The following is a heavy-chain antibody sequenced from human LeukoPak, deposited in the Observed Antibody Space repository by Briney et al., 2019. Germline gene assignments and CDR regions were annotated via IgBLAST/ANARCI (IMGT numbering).Heavy chain of an antibody. J-gene: IGHJ5*01. CDR2: INAKSGDT. CDR3: ARQNTGQLDS. Sequence: GASVKVSCKASGSTFTDYYMHWVRQAPGQRLEWMGWINAKSGDTKYAQKFQARVTMTRDTSITTTYMEVSRLSSDDTAVYYCARQNTGQLDSWGQGTLVTVSS. CDR1: GSTFTDYY. V-gene: IGHV1-2*02. D-gene: IGHD2-8*02.